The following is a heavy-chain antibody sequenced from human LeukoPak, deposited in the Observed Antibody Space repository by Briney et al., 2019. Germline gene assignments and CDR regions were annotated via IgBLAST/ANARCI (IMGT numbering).Heavy chain of an antibody. Sequence: GASVKVSCKASGYTFTSYGISWVRQAPGQGLEWMGWISAYNGNTNYAQKLQGRVTMTTDTSTSTAYMELRSLRSDDTAVYCCARGDEQQLAYYFDYWGQGTLVTVSS. V-gene: IGHV1-18*01. D-gene: IGHD6-13*01. J-gene: IGHJ4*02. CDR3: ARGDEQQLAYYFDY. CDR2: ISAYNGNT. CDR1: GYTFTSYG.